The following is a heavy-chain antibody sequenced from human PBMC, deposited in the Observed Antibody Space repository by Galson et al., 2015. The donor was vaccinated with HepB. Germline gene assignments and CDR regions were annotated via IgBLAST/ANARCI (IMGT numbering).Heavy chain of an antibody. V-gene: IGHV3-11*06. Sequence: SLRLSCAASGFSFIDYHMTWIRQAPGKGLEWVPDITSSSSDTNYADSVKGRFTISRDNAKNFLDLQMNSLRVEDTAVYYCARPNCSSTSCYMKIDFWGQGSLVTVSS. D-gene: IGHD2-2*02. CDR2: ITSSSSDT. CDR1: GFSFIDYH. CDR3: ARPNCSSTSCYMKIDF. J-gene: IGHJ4*02.